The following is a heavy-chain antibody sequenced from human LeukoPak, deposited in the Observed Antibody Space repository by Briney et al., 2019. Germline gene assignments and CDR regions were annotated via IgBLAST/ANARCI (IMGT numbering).Heavy chain of an antibody. CDR3: ARDPQGGTTSDAFDI. J-gene: IGHJ3*02. Sequence: PSETLSLTCTVSGGSISSYYWSWIRQPPGKGLEWIGYVYYSGTTNYSPSLKSRVTISVDTSKNQFSLKLSSVTAADTAVYFCARDPQGGTTSDAFDIWGQGTMVTVSS. V-gene: IGHV4-59*01. CDR2: VYYSGTT. CDR1: GGSISSYY. D-gene: IGHD1-1*01.